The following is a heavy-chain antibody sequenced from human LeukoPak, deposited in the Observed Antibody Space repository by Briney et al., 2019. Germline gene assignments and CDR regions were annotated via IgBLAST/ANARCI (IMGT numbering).Heavy chain of an antibody. V-gene: IGHV5-51*07. CDR2: IYPGDSDT. Sequence: GESLKISCKGSGYIFTRYWIGGVHQMPGKGLEGMGIIYPGDSDTRYSPSFQGQVTISADKSISTAYLQWSSLKASDTAMYYCARHRGDYYYYMDVWGKGTTVTVSS. J-gene: IGHJ6*03. D-gene: IGHD4-17*01. CDR3: ARHRGDYYYYMDV. CDR1: GYIFTRYW.